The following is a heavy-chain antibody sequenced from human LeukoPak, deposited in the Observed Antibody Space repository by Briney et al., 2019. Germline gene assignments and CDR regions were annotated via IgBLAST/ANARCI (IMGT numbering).Heavy chain of an antibody. CDR2: VSYDGSNK. J-gene: IGHJ4*02. Sequence: PGGSLRLSCAASGFTFSSYGMHWVRQAPGKGLEWVAVVSYDGSNKYYADSVKGRFTISRGNAKNSLYLQMNSLRDEDTAVYYCARDEDAFGGQGTLVTVSS. CDR1: GFTFSSYG. V-gene: IGHV3-30*03. CDR3: ARDEDAF.